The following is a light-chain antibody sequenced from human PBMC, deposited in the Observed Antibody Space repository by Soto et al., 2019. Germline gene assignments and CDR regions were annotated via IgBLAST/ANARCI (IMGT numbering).Light chain of an antibody. CDR1: NIGSKS. J-gene: IGLJ2*01. CDR2: YDS. V-gene: IGLV3-21*04. CDR3: QVWDSSSDPHVV. Sequence: SSELTQPPSVSVAPGKKARITCGGNNIGSKSVHWYQQKPGQAPVLVIYYDSDRPSGIPERFSGSNSGNTATLTISRVEAGDEADYHCQVWDSSSDPHVVFGGGTQLTVL.